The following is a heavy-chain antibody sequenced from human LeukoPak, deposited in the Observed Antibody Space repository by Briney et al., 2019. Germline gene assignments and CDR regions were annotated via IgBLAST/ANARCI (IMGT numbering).Heavy chain of an antibody. Sequence: KASETLSLTCTVSGGSISSSSYYWGWIRQPPGKGLEWIGTIYYSGTTYYNPSLKSRVTISGYTSKNHFSLKLSSVTAADTAVYYCARPGHSYSYMDVWGKGTTVTVSS. V-gene: IGHV4-39*02. D-gene: IGHD1-1*01. J-gene: IGHJ6*03. CDR1: GGSISSSSYY. CDR2: IYYSGTT. CDR3: ARPGHSYSYMDV.